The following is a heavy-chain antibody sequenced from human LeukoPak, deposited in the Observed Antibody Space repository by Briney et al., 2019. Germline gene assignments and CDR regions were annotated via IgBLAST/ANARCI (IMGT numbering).Heavy chain of an antibody. CDR2: ISGTGGSA. CDR1: GFTFNNYA. CDR3: ARGIEDRITIFGY. J-gene: IGHJ4*02. V-gene: IGHV3-23*01. D-gene: IGHD3-3*01. Sequence: PGGSLRLSCAASGFTFNNYAMNWVRQGPGEGLEWVSAISGTGGSAYYADSVKGRFTISRDNSKNTLYLEMNSLRADDTAVYYCARGIEDRITIFGYWGQGTLVTVSS.